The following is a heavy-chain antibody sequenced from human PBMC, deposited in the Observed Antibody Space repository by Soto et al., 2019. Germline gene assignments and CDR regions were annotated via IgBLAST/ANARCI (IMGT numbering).Heavy chain of an antibody. J-gene: IGHJ6*02. CDR2: ISAYNGNT. CDR3: ARDRLYYYGSGRYGYYYYGMDV. Sequence: QVQLVQSGAEVKKPGASVKVSCKASGYTFTSYGISWVRQAPGQGLEWMGWISAYNGNTNYAQKLQGRVTMTTDTSTSTACMELRSLRSDDTAVYYCARDRLYYYGSGRYGYYYYGMDVWGQGTTVTVSS. V-gene: IGHV1-18*01. D-gene: IGHD3-10*01. CDR1: GYTFTSYG.